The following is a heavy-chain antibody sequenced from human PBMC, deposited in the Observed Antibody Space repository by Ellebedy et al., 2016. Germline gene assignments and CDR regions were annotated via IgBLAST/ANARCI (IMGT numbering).Heavy chain of an antibody. V-gene: IGHV4-38-2*02. CDR3: ARVKLLWFEDPGSHYYYGMDV. D-gene: IGHD3-10*01. J-gene: IGHJ6*02. Sequence: SETLSLTXTVSGYSISSGHYWGWIRQPPGKWLEWIGSSYQSGSTYYNPSLQRRVTISVDTSKNPFSLKLSSVTPADTAVYHFARVKLLWFEDPGSHYYYGMDVWGQGTTVTVSS. CDR1: GYSISSGHY. CDR2: SYQSGST.